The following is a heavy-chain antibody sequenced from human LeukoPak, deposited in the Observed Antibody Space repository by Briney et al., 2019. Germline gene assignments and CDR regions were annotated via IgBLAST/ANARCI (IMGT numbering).Heavy chain of an antibody. V-gene: IGHV4-59*02. J-gene: IGHJ3*01. CDR1: GGSVSSYY. CDR2: IYYSGST. Sequence: SETLSLTCTVSGGSVSSYYWSWIRQAPGKGLEWIGYIYYSGSTNYNPSLKSRVTISVDTSKNQFSLKLSSVTAADTAVYYCARAYYSTSWYGVWGQGTLVTVSS. D-gene: IGHD2-2*01. CDR3: ARAYYSTSWYGV.